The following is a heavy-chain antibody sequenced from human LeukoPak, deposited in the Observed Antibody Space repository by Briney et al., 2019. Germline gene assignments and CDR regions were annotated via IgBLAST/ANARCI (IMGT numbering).Heavy chain of an antibody. D-gene: IGHD1-26*01. V-gene: IGHV3-20*04. CDR2: INWKGGST. CDR3: ARGRTGSLYYFDY. CDR1: GFRFQESA. J-gene: IGHJ4*02. Sequence: GGSLRLSCAASGFRFQESAMSWVRQRPGKGLEWVAGINWKGGSTHYVDSVRGRFTISRDNARNSLHLHMNSVRAEDTAFHYCARGRTGSLYYFDYWGRGTLVTVSS.